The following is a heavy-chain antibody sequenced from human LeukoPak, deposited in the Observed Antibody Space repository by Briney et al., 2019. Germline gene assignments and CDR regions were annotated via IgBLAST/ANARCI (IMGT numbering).Heavy chain of an antibody. Sequence: GESLKISCQGFGYSFTNNWIGWVRQMPGKGLEWMAIVYPSDSNTKYSPSFQGQVTISADKSISTAYLQWSRLKASDTAMYYCVRTPTCSSGSCYPNWFDSWGQGTLVTVSS. D-gene: IGHD2-15*01. V-gene: IGHV5-51*01. J-gene: IGHJ5*01. CDR2: VYPSDSNT. CDR3: VRTPTCSSGSCYPNWFDS. CDR1: GYSFTNNW.